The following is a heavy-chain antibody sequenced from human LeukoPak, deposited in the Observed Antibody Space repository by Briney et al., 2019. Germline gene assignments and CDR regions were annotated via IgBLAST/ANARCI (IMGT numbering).Heavy chain of an antibody. CDR2: INHSGST. J-gene: IGHJ4*02. Sequence: SETLSLTCAVYGGSFSGYYWSWIRQPPGKGLEWIGEINHSGSTNYNPSLKSRVTISVDTSKNQFSLKLSSVTAVDTAVYYCARAGGVRRSFDYWGQGTLVTVSS. CDR1: GGSFSGYY. V-gene: IGHV4-34*01. CDR3: ARAGGVRRSFDY. D-gene: IGHD3-3*01.